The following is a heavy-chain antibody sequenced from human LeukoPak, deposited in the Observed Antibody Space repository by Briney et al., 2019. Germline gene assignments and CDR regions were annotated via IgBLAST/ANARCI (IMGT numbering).Heavy chain of an antibody. V-gene: IGHV4-59*01. CDR2: IYYSGST. CDR3: ARVDTAMVVFDY. CDR1: GGSISSYY. D-gene: IGHD5-18*01. J-gene: IGHJ4*02. Sequence: SETLSLTCTVSGGSISSYYWSWIRQPPGEGLEWIGYIYYSGSTNYNPSLKSRVTISVDTSKNQFSLKLSSVTAADTAVYYCARVDTAMVVFDYWGQGTLVTVSS.